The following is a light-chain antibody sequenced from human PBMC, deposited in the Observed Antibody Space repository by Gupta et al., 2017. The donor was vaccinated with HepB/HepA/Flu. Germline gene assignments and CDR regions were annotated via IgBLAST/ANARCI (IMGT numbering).Light chain of an antibody. Sequence: DIVMTQSPDSLAVSLGERATINCKSSQSVLYSSNNKNYLAWYQQKPGQPPKLLIYWASTRESGVPDRVSGSGSGKDCTITIRSLQAEDVAVYYCQEYCWTPLTFGPGTRVDIK. J-gene: IGKJ3*01. V-gene: IGKV4-1*01. CDR2: WAS. CDR1: QSVLYSSNNKNY. CDR3: QEYCWTPLT.